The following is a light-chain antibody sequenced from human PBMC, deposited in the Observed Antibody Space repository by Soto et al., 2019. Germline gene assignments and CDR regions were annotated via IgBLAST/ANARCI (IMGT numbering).Light chain of an antibody. V-gene: IGKV3-20*01. CDR1: QSVSSNF. Sequence: EIVLTQSPGTLSLSPGERATLSCRASQSVSSNFLAWYQQKPGQAPRLLIYDASTRATGIPDRFSGSGSGADFTLTISRLEPEDFAVYFCQQYDGSPQTFGQGTKVEIK. CDR2: DAS. CDR3: QQYDGSPQT. J-gene: IGKJ1*01.